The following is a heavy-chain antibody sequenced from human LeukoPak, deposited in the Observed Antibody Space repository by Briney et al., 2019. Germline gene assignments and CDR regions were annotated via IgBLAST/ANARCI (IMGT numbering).Heavy chain of an antibody. CDR3: ARDGGYGSYVSPSNWYFDL. Sequence: GGSLTLSCAASGFTVSSNYMSWVRQAPGKGLNWVSDIYSGGSTYYADSVKGRFTISRDNSKNTLYLQMNNLRAEDTAVYYCARDGGYGSYVSPSNWYFDLWGRGTLVTVSS. J-gene: IGHJ2*01. CDR1: GFTVSSNY. V-gene: IGHV3-53*01. CDR2: IYSGGST. D-gene: IGHD1-26*01.